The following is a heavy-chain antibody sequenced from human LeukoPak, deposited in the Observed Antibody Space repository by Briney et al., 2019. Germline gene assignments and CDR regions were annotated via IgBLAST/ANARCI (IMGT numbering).Heavy chain of an antibody. V-gene: IGHV3-30*02. CDR2: IHYDGARS. Sequence: GGSLRLSCAASGFTFSGYGMHWVRQAPGKGLEWVAFIHYDGARSYYADSVKGRFTISGDNSRNTLYLQMNSLRAEDTAVYYCARDNPRITIFGVVIDAFDIWGQGTMVTVSS. J-gene: IGHJ3*02. CDR3: ARDNPRITIFGVVIDAFDI. D-gene: IGHD3-3*01. CDR1: GFTFSGYG.